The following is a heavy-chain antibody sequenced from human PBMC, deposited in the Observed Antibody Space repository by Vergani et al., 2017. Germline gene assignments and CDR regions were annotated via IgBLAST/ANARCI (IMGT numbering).Heavy chain of an antibody. J-gene: IGHJ4*02. CDR2: INWNGGST. CDR3: ARDSPVRWRSSCYFDY. D-gene: IGHD6-13*01. Sequence: EVQLVESGGGVVRPGGSLRLSCAASGFTFDDYGMSWVRPAPGKGLEWGSGINWNGGSTGYAASVKGRFTISRDNAKNSLYLQMNSLRAEDTALYYCARDSPVRWRSSCYFDYWGQGTLVTVSS. CDR1: GFTFDDYG. V-gene: IGHV3-20*04.